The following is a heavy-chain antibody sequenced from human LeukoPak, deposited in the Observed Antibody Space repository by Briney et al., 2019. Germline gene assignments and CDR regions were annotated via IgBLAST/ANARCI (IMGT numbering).Heavy chain of an antibody. D-gene: IGHD5-18*01. V-gene: IGHV3-66*01. CDR3: SGYSYGYTLDEAY. CDR1: GFTVSSNY. CDR2: IYSGGST. Sequence: GGSLRLSCAASGFTVSSNYMSWVRQAPGKGLEWVSVIYSGGSTYYADSVKGRFTISRGNSKNTLYLQMNSLRAEDTAVYYCSGYSYGYTLDEAYWGQGTLVTVSS. J-gene: IGHJ4*02.